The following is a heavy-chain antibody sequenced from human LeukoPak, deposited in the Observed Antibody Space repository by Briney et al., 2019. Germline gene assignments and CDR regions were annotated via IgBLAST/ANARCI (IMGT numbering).Heavy chain of an antibody. CDR2: ISYDGSNK. V-gene: IGHV3-30*04. Sequence: GGSLRLSCAASGFTFSSYAMHWVRQAPGKGLEWVAVISYDGSNKYYADSVKGRFTISRDNAKNLLYLQMNSLRAEDTAVYYCARPSQVGHDTGGYFDYWGQGILVTVSS. CDR3: ARPSQVGHDTGGYFDY. CDR1: GFTFSSYA. D-gene: IGHD2-8*02. J-gene: IGHJ4*02.